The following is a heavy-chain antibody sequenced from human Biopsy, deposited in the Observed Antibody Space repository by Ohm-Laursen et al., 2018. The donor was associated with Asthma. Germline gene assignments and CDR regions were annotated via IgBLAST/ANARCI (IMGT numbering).Heavy chain of an antibody. Sequence: SLRLSCTASGFSFSNFAIHWVRQAPGKGLEWVAVMSFDGRQTYYADSVKGRFTISRDNSKNTLYLQMDSLRAEDTAVYYCAKERYYDFWSGYPIWGQGTMVTVSS. J-gene: IGHJ3*02. CDR1: GFSFSNFA. CDR2: MSFDGRQT. CDR3: AKERYYDFWSGYPI. D-gene: IGHD3-3*01. V-gene: IGHV3-30*18.